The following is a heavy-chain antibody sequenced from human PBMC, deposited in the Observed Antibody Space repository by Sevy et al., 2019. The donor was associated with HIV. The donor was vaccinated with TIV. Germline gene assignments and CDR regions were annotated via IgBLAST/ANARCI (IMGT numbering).Heavy chain of an antibody. CDR3: CTEGNVLLAEGWGHWFDP. J-gene: IGHJ5*02. Sequence: GGSLRLSCAASGFTFNNAWMSWVRQAPGKGLEWIGRIKNKPDGGTTDYAAPVKGRLTISRDDSKNTLYLQMNSLKTEDTAVYYCCTEGNVLLAEGWGHWFDPWGQGTLVTVSS. CDR2: IKNKPDGGTT. D-gene: IGHD2-8*01. V-gene: IGHV3-15*01. CDR1: GFTFNNAW.